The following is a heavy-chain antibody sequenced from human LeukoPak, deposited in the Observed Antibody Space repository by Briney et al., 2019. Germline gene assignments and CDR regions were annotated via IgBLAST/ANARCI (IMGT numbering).Heavy chain of an antibody. V-gene: IGHV4-61*02. D-gene: IGHD2-15*01. CDR3: AREIYPATFDY. Sequence: SQTLSLTCTVSGGSISSGSYYWSWIRQPAGKGLEWIGRIYTSGSTNYNPSLKSRVTISLDTSKNQFSLKLSSVTAADTAVYYCAREIYPATFDYWGQGTLVTVSS. CDR1: GGSISSGSYY. J-gene: IGHJ4*02. CDR2: IYTSGST.